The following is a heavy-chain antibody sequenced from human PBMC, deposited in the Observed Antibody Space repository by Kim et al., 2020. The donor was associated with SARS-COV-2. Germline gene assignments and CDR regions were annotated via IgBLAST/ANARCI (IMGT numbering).Heavy chain of an antibody. J-gene: IGHJ3*02. D-gene: IGHD1-1*01. CDR2: IIPLFGTT. V-gene: IGHV1-69*13. CDR3: ARSLVELERLSPFDI. Sequence: SVKVSCKTSGGSFSTYSMNWVRQAPGQGLEWMGAIIPLFGTTDYTQKFQGRIVMTANESTSTSFLELNSLGSDDTAVYYCARSLVELERLSPFDIWGQGTVVTVSS. CDR1: GGSFSTYS.